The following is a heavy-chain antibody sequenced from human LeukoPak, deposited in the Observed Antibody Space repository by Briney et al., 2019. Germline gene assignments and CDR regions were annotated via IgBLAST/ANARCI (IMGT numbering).Heavy chain of an antibody. D-gene: IGHD6-19*01. Sequence: GWALPLSCAASGLTFDDYAMNSVRRARGKNLERVSLISGVGGSTYYADAVKDGYTISRDNSVNSLYLQMNSLRTEDTALYYCAKDSIAVAGTVPNYFEYWGQGTLVTVSS. J-gene: IGHJ4*02. CDR2: ISGVGGST. V-gene: IGHV3-43*02. CDR3: AKDSIAVAGTVPNYFEY. CDR1: GLTFDDYA.